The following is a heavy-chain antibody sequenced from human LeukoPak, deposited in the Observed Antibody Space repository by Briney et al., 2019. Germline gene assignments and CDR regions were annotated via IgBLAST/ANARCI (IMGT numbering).Heavy chain of an antibody. D-gene: IGHD5-24*01. CDR1: GFTFSTYW. V-gene: IGHV3-20*04. Sequence: GGSLRLSCAASGFTFSTYWMIWVRQAPGKGLEWVSGINWNGGSTGYADSVKGRFTISRDNAKNSLYLQMNSLRAEDTALYYCARNRGGYNLDYYYMDVWGKGTTVTVSS. J-gene: IGHJ6*03. CDR2: INWNGGST. CDR3: ARNRGGYNLDYYYMDV.